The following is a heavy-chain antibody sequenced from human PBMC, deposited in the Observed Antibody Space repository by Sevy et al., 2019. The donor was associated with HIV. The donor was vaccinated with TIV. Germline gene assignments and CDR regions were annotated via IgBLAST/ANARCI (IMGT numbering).Heavy chain of an antibody. J-gene: IGHJ4*02. V-gene: IGHV3-11*05. Sequence: GGSLRLSCPASGFIFGDYDMNWVRQAPGKGLEWISVISSRSSYIKYADSLKGRVTISRDNANNSLFLQLNSLRAEDTAVYYCARAVDYYDISGSHYWGQGALVTVSS. CDR2: ISSRSSYI. CDR1: GFIFGDYD. CDR3: ARAVDYYDISGSHY. D-gene: IGHD3-22*01.